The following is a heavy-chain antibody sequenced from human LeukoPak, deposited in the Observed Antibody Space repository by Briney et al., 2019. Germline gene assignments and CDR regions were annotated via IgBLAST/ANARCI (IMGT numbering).Heavy chain of an antibody. CDR1: GFTLSSYG. CDR3: ARDLTSTSWEGFDP. V-gene: IGHV3-30*03. D-gene: IGHD2-2*01. CDR2: ISYDGSNK. Sequence: PGGSLRLSCAASGFTLSSYGMHWVRQAPGKGREWVAVISYDGSNKYYADSVKGRFTISRDNSKNTLYLQMNSLRAEDTAVYYCARDLTSTSWEGFDPWGQGTLVTVSS. J-gene: IGHJ5*02.